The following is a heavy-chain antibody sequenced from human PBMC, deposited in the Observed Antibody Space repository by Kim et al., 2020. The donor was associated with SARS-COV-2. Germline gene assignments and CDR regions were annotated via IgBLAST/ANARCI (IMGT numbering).Heavy chain of an antibody. V-gene: IGHV4-31*02. CDR3: ARASMTEAYSFDI. D-gene: IGHD2-21*01. Sequence: SYTPSLKSRTTISVDTSKNQFSLKVNSVTAADAAMYYGARASMTEAYSFDIWGQGTMVTVSS. J-gene: IGHJ3*02.